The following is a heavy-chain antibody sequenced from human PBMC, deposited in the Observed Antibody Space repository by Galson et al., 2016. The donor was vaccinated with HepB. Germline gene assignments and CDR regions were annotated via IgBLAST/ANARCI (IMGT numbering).Heavy chain of an antibody. Sequence: ETLSLTCTVSGGSIIGHYWSWIRQPPGKGLEWIGYISYTGTTNYNPSLRSRVTISLDTSKNQFSMKLSSVTAADTALYYCARGVSGFGYWGQGTLVTVSS. CDR1: GGSIIGHY. J-gene: IGHJ4*02. CDR3: ARGVSGFGY. CDR2: ISYTGTT. D-gene: IGHD6-19*01. V-gene: IGHV4-59*11.